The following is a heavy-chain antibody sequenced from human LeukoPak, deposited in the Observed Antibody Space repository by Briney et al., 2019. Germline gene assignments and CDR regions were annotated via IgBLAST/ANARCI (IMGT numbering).Heavy chain of an antibody. J-gene: IGHJ1*01. D-gene: IGHD4-17*01. V-gene: IGHV1-2*02. CDR3: ASLTTVSS. CDR2: INPNSGGT. Sequence: GLEWMGWINPNSGGTSYAQKFQGRVTMTRDTSISTAYMELSRLRSDDTAVYYCASLTTVSSWGQGTLVTVSS.